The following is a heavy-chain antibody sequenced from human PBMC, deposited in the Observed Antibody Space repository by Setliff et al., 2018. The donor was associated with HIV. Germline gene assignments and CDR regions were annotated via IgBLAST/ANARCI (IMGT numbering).Heavy chain of an antibody. J-gene: IGHJ3*02. CDR3: ARRERYYDILTGRVFDGFDI. CDR2: IYTSGST. D-gene: IGHD3-9*01. CDR1: GGSISSGSYY. V-gene: IGHV4-61*09. Sequence: SETLSLTCTVSGGSISSGSYYWSWIRQPAGKGLGWIGHIYTSGSTNYNPSLKSRVTISVDTSKNHFSLKLSSVTAADTAVYYCARRERYYDILTGRVFDGFDIWGQGTMVTVSS.